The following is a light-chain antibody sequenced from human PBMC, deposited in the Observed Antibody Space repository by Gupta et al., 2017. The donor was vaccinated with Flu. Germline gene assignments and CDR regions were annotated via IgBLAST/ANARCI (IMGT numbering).Light chain of an antibody. CDR1: QSISSW. V-gene: IGKV1-5*03. CDR2: KAS. Sequence: DIQMTQSPSTLSASVGDRVTITCRASQSISSWLAWYQQKPGKAPKLLIYKASTLESGVPSRFSGSGSGTEFTLTINSLQPDDFATYYCQKYNNYSRTFRQGTKVEIE. J-gene: IGKJ1*01. CDR3: QKYNNYSRT.